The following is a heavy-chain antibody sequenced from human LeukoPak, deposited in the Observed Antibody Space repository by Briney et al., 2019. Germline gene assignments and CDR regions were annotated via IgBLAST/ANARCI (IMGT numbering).Heavy chain of an antibody. V-gene: IGHV1-69*10. J-gene: IGHJ4*02. CDR3: ARGSGYGDDKSFDY. CDR1: GDIFSSHG. CDR2: IISLLDTT. D-gene: IGHD4-17*01. Sequence: GASVKVSYKASGDIFSSHGISWVRQAPGQGLEYMGGIISLLDTTDYAQKFKDRLTITADTSTNTAYMELRSLRSEDTAVYYCARGSGYGDDKSFDYWGQGTLVTVSS.